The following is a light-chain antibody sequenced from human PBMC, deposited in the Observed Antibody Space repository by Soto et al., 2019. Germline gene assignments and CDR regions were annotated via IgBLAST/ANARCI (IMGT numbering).Light chain of an antibody. Sequence: QSALTQPASVSGSPGQSITISCTGTSSDIGSYNSVSWHQQHPGQAPRLMIYDVTSRASSVPDRFSASKSGNTASLTISGLQAGDEADYYCSSYRSSSTYVFGTGTKLTVL. V-gene: IGLV2-14*01. CDR3: SSYRSSSTYV. J-gene: IGLJ1*01. CDR1: SSDIGSYNS. CDR2: DVT.